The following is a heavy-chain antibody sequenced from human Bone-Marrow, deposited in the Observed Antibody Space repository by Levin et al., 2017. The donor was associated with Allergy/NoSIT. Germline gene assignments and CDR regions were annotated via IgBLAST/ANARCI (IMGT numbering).Heavy chain of an antibody. Sequence: LSLTCAASGFLFSSHWMHWVRQVPGKGLVWVSRIKSDGSSIKYADFVKGRFTISRDNAKNTVFLQMDSLTAEDTAVYYCAREKWLQGDYFDYWGQGTPVTVSS. CDR1: GFLFSSHW. D-gene: IGHD5-24*01. J-gene: IGHJ4*02. CDR3: AREKWLQGDYFDY. CDR2: IKSDGSSI. V-gene: IGHV3-74*03.